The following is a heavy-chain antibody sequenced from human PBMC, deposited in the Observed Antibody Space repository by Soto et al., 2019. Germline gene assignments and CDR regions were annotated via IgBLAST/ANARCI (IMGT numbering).Heavy chain of an antibody. CDR3: ARVTLKAGNWFDP. V-gene: IGHV1-2*02. Sequence: ASVKVSCKASGYSFISYGISWVRQAPGQGFEWMGWINPKSRGTNYAQKFQGRVTMTRDTSNSTAYMELRGLTSDDTAVYYCARVTLKAGNWFDPWGQGTLVTVSS. CDR1: GYSFISYG. CDR2: INPKSRGT. J-gene: IGHJ5*02.